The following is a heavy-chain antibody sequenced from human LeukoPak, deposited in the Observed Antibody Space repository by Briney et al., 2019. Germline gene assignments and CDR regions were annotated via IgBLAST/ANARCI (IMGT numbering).Heavy chain of an antibody. V-gene: IGHV6-1*01. CDR1: GDSVSSNSAA. CDR3: ARAASPYYYGSGSYYSRSDY. Sequence: SQTLSLTCDISGDSVSSNSAAWSWIRQSPSRGLEWLGRTYYRSKWYTDYAVSVKSRISINPDTSPNQFSLQLNSVTPEDTAVYYCARAASPYYYGSGSYYSRSDYWGQGTLVTVSS. D-gene: IGHD3-10*01. J-gene: IGHJ4*02. CDR2: TYYRSKWYT.